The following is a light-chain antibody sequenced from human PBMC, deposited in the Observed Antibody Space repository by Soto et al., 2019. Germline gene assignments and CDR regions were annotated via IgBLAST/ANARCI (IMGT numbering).Light chain of an antibody. CDR3: QYYNNWLAT. CDR2: AAS. J-gene: IGKJ4*01. CDR1: QTISNM. V-gene: IGKV3-15*01. Sequence: EVVMTQSPATLSVSPGDQVSLSCLANQTISNMLAWYQQKPGQAPRLLIYAASTRATCVSARFSGSGSGTEFTLTSSSLQSEDFTIYYCQYYNNWLATFGGGTKVDIK.